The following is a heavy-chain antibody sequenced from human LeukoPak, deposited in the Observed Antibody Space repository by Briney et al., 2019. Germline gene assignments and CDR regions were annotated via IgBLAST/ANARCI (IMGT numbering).Heavy chain of an antibody. CDR1: GYSFTSYW. V-gene: IGHV5-51*01. CDR3: ARRGYSGYEGSWFDP. D-gene: IGHD5-12*01. J-gene: IGHJ5*02. Sequence: GESLKISCKGSGYSFTSYWIGWVRQMPGKGLEWMGIIYPGDSDTRYSPSFQGQVTMSADKSISTAYLQWSSLKASDTAIYCCARRGYSGYEGSWFDPWGQGTLVTVSS. CDR2: IYPGDSDT.